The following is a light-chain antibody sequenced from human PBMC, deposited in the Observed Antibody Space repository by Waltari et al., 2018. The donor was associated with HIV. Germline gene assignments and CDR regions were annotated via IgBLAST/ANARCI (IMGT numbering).Light chain of an antibody. CDR1: TGAVTSGHY. CDR3: LLSYSGASWV. CDR2: DTS. J-gene: IGLJ3*02. V-gene: IGLV7-46*01. Sequence: QALVTQEPSLTVSPGGTVTLTCGSSTGAVTSGHYPYWFQQRPGEAPTTLIFDTSNKHSVTHGRFSGSLLGGKAALTLSGAQPEDEAEYYCLLSYSGASWVFGGGTKVTVL.